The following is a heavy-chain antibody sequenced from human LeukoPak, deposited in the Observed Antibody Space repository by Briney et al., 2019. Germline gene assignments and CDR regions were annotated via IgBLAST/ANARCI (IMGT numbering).Heavy chain of an antibody. CDR1: SGSLSSYYW. CDR3: ARNSRWLQLGYYYYYMDV. Sequence: TLSLTCTVSSGSLSSYYWSWIRQPPGKALEWLARIDWDDDKYYSTSLKTRLTISKDTPKNQVVLTMTNMDPVDTATYYCARNSRWLQLGYYYYYMDVWGKGTTVTVSS. CDR2: IDWDDDK. V-gene: IGHV2-70*11. J-gene: IGHJ6*03. D-gene: IGHD5-24*01.